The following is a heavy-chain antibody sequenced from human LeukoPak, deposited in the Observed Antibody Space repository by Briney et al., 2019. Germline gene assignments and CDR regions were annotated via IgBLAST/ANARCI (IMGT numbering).Heavy chain of an antibody. CDR1: GFTFSSYW. CDR2: IKQDGSEK. J-gene: IGHJ4*02. D-gene: IGHD3-10*01. V-gene: IGHV3-7*01. Sequence: GGSLRLSCAASGFTFSSYWMSWVRQAPGKGLEWVANIKQDGSEKYYVDSVKGRFTISRDNAKNSLYLQMNSLRAEDTAVYYCARGLRITMVRGVIKWGQGTQVTVSS. CDR3: ARGLRITMVRGVIK.